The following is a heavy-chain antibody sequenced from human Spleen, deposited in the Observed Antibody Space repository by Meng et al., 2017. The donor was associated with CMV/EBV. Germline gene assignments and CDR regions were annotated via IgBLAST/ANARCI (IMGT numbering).Heavy chain of an antibody. Sequence: SGPTLVKPTQTLTLTCTFSGFSLSTSGVGVGWIRQPPGKALEWLALIYWNDDKRYSPSLKNRLTIPKDTSNNQVVLTMANMDPVDTATYSCAHTPYDPSGYSPAFHIWGQGTMVTVSS. D-gene: IGHD3-22*01. V-gene: IGHV2-5*01. CDR1: GFSLSTSGVG. J-gene: IGHJ3*02. CDR3: AHTPYDPSGYSPAFHI. CDR2: IYWNDDK.